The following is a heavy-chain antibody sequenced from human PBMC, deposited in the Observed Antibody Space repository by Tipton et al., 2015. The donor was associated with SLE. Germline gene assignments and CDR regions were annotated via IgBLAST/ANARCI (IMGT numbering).Heavy chain of an antibody. J-gene: IGHJ6*02. D-gene: IGHD6-13*01. CDR2: INHSGST. Sequence: TLSLTCAVYGGSFSGYYWSWIRQPPGKGLEWIGEINHSGSTNYNPSLKGRVTISVDTSKNQFSLKLSSVTAADTAVYYCARGYSSSWLYYSGMDVWGQGTTVTVSS. CDR1: GGSFSGYY. CDR3: ARGYSSSWLYYSGMDV. V-gene: IGHV4-34*01.